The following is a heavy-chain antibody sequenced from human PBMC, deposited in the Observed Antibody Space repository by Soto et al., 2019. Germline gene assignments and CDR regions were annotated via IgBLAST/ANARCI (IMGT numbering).Heavy chain of an antibody. D-gene: IGHD3-10*01. V-gene: IGHV3-72*01. CDR3: VRTSHYGSGTWNFDS. J-gene: IGHJ4*02. CDR2: IRNKANSYTT. CDR1: GFILSDHY. Sequence: EVQLVESGGGLVQPGGSLRLSCAASGFILSDHYMDWVRQAPGKGLEWVGRIRNKANSYTTEYAASVKGRFTVSSDDSMNSLFLQMNSLKPEDSAVYYCVRTSHYGSGTWNFDSWGQGTLVTVSS.